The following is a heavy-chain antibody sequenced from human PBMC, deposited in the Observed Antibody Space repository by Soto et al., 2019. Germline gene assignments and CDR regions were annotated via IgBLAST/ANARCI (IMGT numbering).Heavy chain of an antibody. J-gene: IGHJ6*04. D-gene: IGHD6-6*01. CDR1: GFTFSSYW. V-gene: IGHV3-7*01. CDR2: IKQDGSEE. Sequence: EVQLVESGGGLVQPGGSLRLSCAASGFTFSSYWMSWFRQAPGKGLEWVANIKQDGSEENYVDSVKGRFTISRDNAKNALYLQMNSLRVEYTAVYYCAREIAARLWGKGTKVTVSS. CDR3: AREIAARL.